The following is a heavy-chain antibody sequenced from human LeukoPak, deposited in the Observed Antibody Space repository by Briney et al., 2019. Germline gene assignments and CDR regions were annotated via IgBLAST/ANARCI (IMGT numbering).Heavy chain of an antibody. CDR3: ARGVVAAPQTFDY. D-gene: IGHD2-15*01. CDR2: IYFSGSN. J-gene: IGHJ4*02. Sequence: SETLSLTCTVSGGSISSFYWSWFYWSWIRQPPGKGLEWIGYIYFSGSNNYNPSLKSRVTISVDTSNNQFSMKLSSVTAADTAVYYCARGVVAAPQTFDYWGQGTLVTVSS. CDR1: GGSISS. V-gene: IGHV4-61*08.